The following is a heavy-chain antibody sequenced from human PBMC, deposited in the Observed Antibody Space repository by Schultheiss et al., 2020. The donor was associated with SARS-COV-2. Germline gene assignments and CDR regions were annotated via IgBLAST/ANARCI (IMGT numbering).Heavy chain of an antibody. Sequence: SETLSLTCAVSGGSISSSNWWSWVRQPPGKGLEWIGYIYYSGSTYYNPSLKSRVTISVDTSKNQFSLKLSSVTAADTAVYYCAREVEPSVQDYWGQGTLVTVSS. V-gene: IGHV4-4*02. CDR3: AREVEPSVQDY. D-gene: IGHD5-24*01. J-gene: IGHJ4*02. CDR2: IYYSGST. CDR1: GGSISSSNW.